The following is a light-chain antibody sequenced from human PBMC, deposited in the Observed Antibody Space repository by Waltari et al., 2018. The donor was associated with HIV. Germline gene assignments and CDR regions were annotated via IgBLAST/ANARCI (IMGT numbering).Light chain of an antibody. V-gene: IGLV3-25*03. CDR2: KNT. J-gene: IGLJ1*01. CDR1: ALPKQY. Sequence: SYELTQPPSVSVSPGQTARITCSGDALPKQYAYWYQQKPGQAPGRGISKNTERPSGIPERFSGSSSGTIVTLTISGVQAEDEADYYCQSADSSGTYVFGTGTKVTVL. CDR3: QSADSSGTYV.